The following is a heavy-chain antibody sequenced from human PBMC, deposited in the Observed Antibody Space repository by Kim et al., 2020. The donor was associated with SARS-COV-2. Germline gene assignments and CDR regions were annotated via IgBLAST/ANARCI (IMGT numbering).Heavy chain of an antibody. J-gene: IGHJ5*02. D-gene: IGHD2-8*01. Sequence: PSLKRRATISVDTSKNQFSLKLSSVTAADTAVYYCAREWDGAPDKRGFDPWGQGTLVTVSS. V-gene: IGHV4-39*02. CDR3: AREWDGAPDKRGFDP.